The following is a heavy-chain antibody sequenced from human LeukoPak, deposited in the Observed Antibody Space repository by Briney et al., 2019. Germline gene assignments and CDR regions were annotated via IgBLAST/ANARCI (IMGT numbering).Heavy chain of an antibody. D-gene: IGHD6-6*01. V-gene: IGHV1-69*05. CDR1: GGTFSSYA. Sequence: SVKVSCKASGGTFSSYAISWVRQAPGQGLEWMGGVIPIFGTANYAQKFQGRVTITTDESTSTAYMELSSLRSEDTAVYYCARVHSSSSFHFDYWGQGTLVTVSS. CDR2: VIPIFGTA. J-gene: IGHJ4*02. CDR3: ARVHSSSSFHFDY.